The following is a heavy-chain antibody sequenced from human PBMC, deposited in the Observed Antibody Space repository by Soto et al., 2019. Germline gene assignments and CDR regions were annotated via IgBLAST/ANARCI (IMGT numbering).Heavy chain of an antibody. CDR3: AREIISTTTVTNYYYYGMDV. V-gene: IGHV4-31*03. D-gene: IGHD4-4*01. CDR1: GGSISSGGYC. Sequence: SETLCRTCTVSGGSISSGGYCWSWIRQHPGKGLEWIGYIYYSGSTYYNPSLKSRVTISVDTSKNQFSLKLSSVAAADTAVYYCAREIISTTTVTNYYYYGMDVWGQGTTVTVSS. J-gene: IGHJ6*02. CDR2: IYYSGST.